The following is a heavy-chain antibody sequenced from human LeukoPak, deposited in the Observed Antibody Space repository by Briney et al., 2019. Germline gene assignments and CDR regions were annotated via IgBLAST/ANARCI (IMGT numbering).Heavy chain of an antibody. J-gene: IGHJ5*02. D-gene: IGHD2-2*02. CDR2: IIPIFGTA. Sequence: SVKVSCKASGGTFSSYAISWVRQAPGQGLEWMGGIIPIFGTANYAQKFQGRVTVTADESTSTAYMELSSLRSEDTAVYYCARDRVPAAIRPYNWFDPWGQGTLVTVSS. V-gene: IGHV1-69*13. CDR1: GGTFSSYA. CDR3: ARDRVPAAIRPYNWFDP.